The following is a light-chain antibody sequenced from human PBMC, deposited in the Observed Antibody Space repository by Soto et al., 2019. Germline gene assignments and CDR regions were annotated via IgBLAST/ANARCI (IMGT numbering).Light chain of an antibody. CDR1: QSVSSSY. J-gene: IGKJ2*01. V-gene: IGKV3-20*01. CDR3: QQYCSSLRT. CDR2: GAS. Sequence: EIVLTQSPGTLSLSPGDRATLSCRASQSVSSSYLSWYQKKPGQAPRLLIYGASSRATGIPDRFSGSGSGTDFTLTISRLEPEDFAVYYCQQYCSSLRTFGQGTKLEIK.